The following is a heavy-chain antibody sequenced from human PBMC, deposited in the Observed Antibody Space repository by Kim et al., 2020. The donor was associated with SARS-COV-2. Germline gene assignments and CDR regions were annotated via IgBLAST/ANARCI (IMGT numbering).Heavy chain of an antibody. CDR3: EKDLTRLELYYGMDV. V-gene: IGHV3-23*01. D-gene: IGHD1-7*01. Sequence: GSLKGRFTISRDNSNNTLYLQMNSLRAEDTAVYYCEKDLTRLELYYGMDVWGQGTTVTVSS. J-gene: IGHJ6*02.